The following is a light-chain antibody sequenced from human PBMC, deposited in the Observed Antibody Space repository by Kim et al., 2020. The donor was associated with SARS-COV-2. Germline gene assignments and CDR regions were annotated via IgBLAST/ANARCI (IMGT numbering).Light chain of an antibody. Sequence: HMVAIACTRRTSTTGAAYDIHCYQQLPQPPPQPLIYVNTNRPSGVPDRFSGSKSSNSASLAMAGVEAEDEADYYCQSYDRALSGRVFGGGTQLTVL. CDR3: QSYDRALSGRV. V-gene: IGLV1-40*01. CDR1: TSTTGAAYD. CDR2: VNT. J-gene: IGLJ2*01.